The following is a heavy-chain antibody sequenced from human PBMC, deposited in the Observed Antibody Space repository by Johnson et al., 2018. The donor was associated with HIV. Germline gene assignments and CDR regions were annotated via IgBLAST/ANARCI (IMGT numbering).Heavy chain of an antibody. Sequence: VQLVESGGGLVQPGGSLRLSCAASGFTFSTYDMHWVRQVARRALEWVSAIGAAGDTYYPGSVKGRFTISRENAKNSLYLQMNSLRAGDTAMYYCARGGSRITIFGVVTNLGAFDIWGQGTMVTVSS. D-gene: IGHD3-3*01. V-gene: IGHV3-13*01. CDR2: IGAAGDT. CDR1: GFTFSTYD. J-gene: IGHJ3*02. CDR3: ARGGSRITIFGVVTNLGAFDI.